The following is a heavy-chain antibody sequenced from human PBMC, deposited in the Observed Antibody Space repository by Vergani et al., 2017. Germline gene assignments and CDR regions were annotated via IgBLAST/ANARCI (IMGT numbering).Heavy chain of an antibody. D-gene: IGHD5-12*01. J-gene: IGHJ6*02. Sequence: QVQLQESGPGLVKPSQTLSLTCTVSGDSITSGAYYWSWIRQHPGKGLEWIGYIFHSGGAYYNPSLESRVSISVDTSKNQFSLKLSSVTAADTAVYYCAGWSSYDFFYNYYGMDVWGQGTTVTVSS. CDR1: GDSITSGAYY. V-gene: IGHV4-30-4*01. CDR3: AGWSSYDFFYNYYGMDV. CDR2: IFHSGGA.